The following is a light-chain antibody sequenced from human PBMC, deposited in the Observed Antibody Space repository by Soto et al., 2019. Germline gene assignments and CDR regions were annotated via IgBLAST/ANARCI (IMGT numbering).Light chain of an antibody. CDR3: QQYNGYPHT. V-gene: IGKV1-5*03. Sequence: DIQMTQSPSTLSASVGDRVTITCRASQSISTWLAWYQQKPGKAPKLLIYKASSLRNGVPSRFSGSGSGTEFTLTIYILQPDDFSSYYCQQYNGYPHTFGQGTNLEIK. J-gene: IGKJ2*01. CDR2: KAS. CDR1: QSISTW.